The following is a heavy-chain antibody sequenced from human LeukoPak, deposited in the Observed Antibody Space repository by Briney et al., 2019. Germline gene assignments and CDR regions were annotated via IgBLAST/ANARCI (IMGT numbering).Heavy chain of an antibody. J-gene: IGHJ4*02. D-gene: IGHD6-13*01. CDR2: IYSGGST. CDR3: ARVGEQQLEYYFDY. V-gene: IGHV3-53*01. Sequence: ETLSLTCTVSGGSISSYYWSWIRQPPGKGLEWVSVIYSGGSTYYADSVKGRFTISRDNSKNTLYLQMNSLRAEDTAVYYCARVGEQQLEYYFDYWGQGTLVTVSS. CDR1: GGSISSYY.